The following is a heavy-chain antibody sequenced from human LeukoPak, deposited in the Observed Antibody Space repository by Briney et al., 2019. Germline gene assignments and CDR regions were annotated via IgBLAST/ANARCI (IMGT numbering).Heavy chain of an antibody. CDR1: GYSFTNYW. J-gene: IGHJ5*02. V-gene: IGHV5-51*01. Sequence: GESQKISCKGSGYSFTNYWIGWVRQMPGKGLEWMGIIYPGDSDITYSPSFQGQVTISADKSMSTAYLQWDSLKASDTAMYYCARHSGVGPYNCFDPWGQGTLVTVSS. CDR3: ARHSGVGPYNCFDP. D-gene: IGHD7-27*01. CDR2: IYPGDSDI.